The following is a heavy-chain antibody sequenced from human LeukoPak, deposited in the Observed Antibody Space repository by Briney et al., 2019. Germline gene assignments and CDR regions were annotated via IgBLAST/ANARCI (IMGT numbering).Heavy chain of an antibody. CDR3: AKGTEVRGVTLYYYHYGMDV. CDR1: GFTFSSYA. CDR2: ISGSSGST. Sequence: PGGSLRLSCAASGFTFSSYAMSWVRQAPGKGLEWVSAISGSSGSTYYADSVKGRFTISRDNSKNTLYLQMNSLRAEDTAVYYCAKGTEVRGVTLYYYHYGMDVWGQGTTVTVSS. D-gene: IGHD3-10*01. V-gene: IGHV3-23*01. J-gene: IGHJ6*02.